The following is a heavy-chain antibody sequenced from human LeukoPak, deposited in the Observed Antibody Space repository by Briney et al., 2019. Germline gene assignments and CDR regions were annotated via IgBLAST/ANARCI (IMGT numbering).Heavy chain of an antibody. Sequence: GGSLRLSCAASGFTFSSYRMNWVRQAPGKGLEWVSYISSGSSTIYYADSVKSRFTISRDNAKNSLYLQMNSLRDEDTAVYYCARTHSSSYYQFDYWGQGTLVTVSS. CDR2: ISSGSSTI. D-gene: IGHD3-22*01. V-gene: IGHV3-48*02. J-gene: IGHJ4*02. CDR1: GFTFSSYR. CDR3: ARTHSSSYYQFDY.